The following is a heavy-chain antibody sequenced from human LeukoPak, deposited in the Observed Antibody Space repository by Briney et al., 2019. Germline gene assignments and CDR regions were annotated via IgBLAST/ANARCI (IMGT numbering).Heavy chain of an antibody. CDR2: ISSGGDIM. CDR3: ATNLIGAGEYFQQ. Sequence: PGGSLRLSCAASGLRFSDYYVSWIRQAPGKGLQWVSYISSGGDIMHYADSVKGRFASSRDNAKNSGYLEMNSLGAEDTAVYYCATNLIGAGEYFQQWGQGTLVTVSS. D-gene: IGHD2/OR15-2a*01. J-gene: IGHJ1*01. V-gene: IGHV3-11*01. CDR1: GLRFSDYY.